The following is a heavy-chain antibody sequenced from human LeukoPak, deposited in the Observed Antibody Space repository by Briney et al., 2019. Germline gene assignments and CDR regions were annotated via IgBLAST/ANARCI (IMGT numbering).Heavy chain of an antibody. CDR3: ARDGNDVMDY. D-gene: IGHD1-1*01. Sequence: ASVKVSCKASGYIFTNYGISWVRQAPGQGLEWVGWISGYNDNAHYAQKSQGRVTMTREASTSTVYMELRSLSSDDTAIYYCARDGNDVMDYWGQGTQVTVSS. CDR2: ISGYNDNA. CDR1: GYIFTNYG. V-gene: IGHV1-18*01. J-gene: IGHJ4*02.